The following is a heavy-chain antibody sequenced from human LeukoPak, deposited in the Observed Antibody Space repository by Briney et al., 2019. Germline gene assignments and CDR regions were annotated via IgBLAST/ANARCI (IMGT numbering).Heavy chain of an antibody. Sequence: SETLSLTCTVSGGSISSSSYYWGWIRQPPGKGLEWIGRIYTSGSTNYNPSLKSRVTMSVDTSKNQFSLKLSSVTAADTAVYYCARDTPLLGWDYWGQGTLVTVSS. CDR3: ARDTPLLGWDY. J-gene: IGHJ4*02. D-gene: IGHD3-3*02. CDR2: IYTSGST. V-gene: IGHV4-39*07. CDR1: GGSISSSSYY.